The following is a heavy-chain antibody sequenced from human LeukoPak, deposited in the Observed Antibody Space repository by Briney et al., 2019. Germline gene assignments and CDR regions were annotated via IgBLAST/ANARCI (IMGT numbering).Heavy chain of an antibody. CDR3: ARTRFLEWLPPTYYFDY. Sequence: GGSLRLSCAASGFTFSSYGMHWVRQAPGKGLEWVAFIRYDGSNKYYADSVKGRFTISRDNSKNTLYLQMNSLRAEDTAVYYCARTRFLEWLPPTYYFDYWGQGTLVTVSS. V-gene: IGHV3-30*02. D-gene: IGHD3-3*01. CDR1: GFTFSSYG. CDR2: IRYDGSNK. J-gene: IGHJ4*02.